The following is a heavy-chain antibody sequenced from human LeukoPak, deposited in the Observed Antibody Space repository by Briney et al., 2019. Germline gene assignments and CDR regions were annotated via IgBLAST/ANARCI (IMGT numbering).Heavy chain of an antibody. CDR3: AGDRGVGAAVFFDF. J-gene: IGHJ4*02. Sequence: SQTLSLTCAISGDNVSSSYVTWNWIRQSPSRGLEWLGRTYYRSKWYNDYAVSVKSRMTIIPDTSKNQFSLHLDSVTPDDTALYYCAGDRGVGAAVFFDFWGLGTLVTVSS. V-gene: IGHV6-1*01. D-gene: IGHD1-26*01. CDR1: GDNVSSSYVT. CDR2: TYYRSKWYN.